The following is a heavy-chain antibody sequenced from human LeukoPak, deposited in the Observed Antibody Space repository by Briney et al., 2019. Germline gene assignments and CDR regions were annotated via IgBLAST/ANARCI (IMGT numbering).Heavy chain of an antibody. CDR1: GFSIADHH. Sequence: GGSLRLSCAGAGFSIADHHMDWFRQAPGTGLEWIGRSATTKPNSCTTQYAASVRGRFTISRDDSQNSLYLHLNSLKTEDTAVYYCVRVVTTRSGWYHFDNWGLGTLVSVSS. CDR3: VRVVTTRSGWYHFDN. V-gene: IGHV3-72*01. J-gene: IGHJ4*02. CDR2: SATTKPNSCTT. D-gene: IGHD6-13*01.